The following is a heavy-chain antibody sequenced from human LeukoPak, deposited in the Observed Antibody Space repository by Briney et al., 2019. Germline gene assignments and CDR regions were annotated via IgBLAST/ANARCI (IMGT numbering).Heavy chain of an antibody. CDR3: ARDLGRSGMGVVIYWYFDR. Sequence: GRGLTLVCPGTLCPVLRYSIQEIRQPPGRGMAWVAGISYDGSIKFYGHSVEGRFSISRHNYELTVPVQLKSVKAEDTAVYLCARDLGRSGMGVVIYWYFDRCVRGALVSVSS. J-gene: IGHJ2*01. V-gene: IGHV3-30-3*01. CDR1: LCPVLRYS. D-gene: IGHD3-3*01. CDR2: ISYDGSIK.